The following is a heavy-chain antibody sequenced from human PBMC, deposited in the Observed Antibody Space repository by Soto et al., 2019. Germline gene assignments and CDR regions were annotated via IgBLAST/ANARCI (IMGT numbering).Heavy chain of an antibody. V-gene: IGHV4-30-4*01. D-gene: IGHD4-17*01. CDR3: ASTQTTVIFYHDAFDI. J-gene: IGHJ3*02. CDR2: IYYSGST. CDR1: GGSISSGDYY. Sequence: QVQLQESGPGLVKPSQTLSLTCTVSGGSISSGDYYWSWIRQPPGKGLEWIGYIYYSGSTYYNPSLKSRVTISVDKSKNQFSLKLSSVTAADTAVYYCASTQTTVIFYHDAFDIWGQGTMVTVSS.